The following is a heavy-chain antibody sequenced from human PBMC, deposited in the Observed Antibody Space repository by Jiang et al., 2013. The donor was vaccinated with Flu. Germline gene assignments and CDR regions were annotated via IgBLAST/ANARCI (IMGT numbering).Heavy chain of an antibody. CDR3: ARGRRGPDY. CDR1: GFTFSSFS. CDR2: MKQDGSEI. Sequence: VQLLESGGGLVQPGGSLRLSCAASGFTFSSFSMTWVRQAPGKGLEWVANMKQDGSEIYYVDSVKGRFTISRDNGKNSPYLQMNSLRVEDTAVYYCARGRRGPDYWGQG. J-gene: IGHJ4*02. V-gene: IGHV3-7*03.